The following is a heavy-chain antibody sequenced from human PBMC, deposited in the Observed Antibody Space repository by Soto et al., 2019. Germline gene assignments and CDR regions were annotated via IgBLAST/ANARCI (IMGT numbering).Heavy chain of an antibody. D-gene: IGHD6-19*01. CDR1: GFTFGGSA. V-gene: IGHV3-73*01. CDR3: TRQTDAVQWLVVPTDYNFDY. CDR2: IRSKTNSYAT. J-gene: IGHJ4*02. Sequence: PGGSLRLSCAASGFTFGGSAMHWVRQASGKGLEWVGHIRSKTNSYATAYAESVKGRFTISRDDSMNTAYLQMNSLKTEDTAVYFCTRQTDAVQWLVVPTDYNFDYWGQGTRVTVSS.